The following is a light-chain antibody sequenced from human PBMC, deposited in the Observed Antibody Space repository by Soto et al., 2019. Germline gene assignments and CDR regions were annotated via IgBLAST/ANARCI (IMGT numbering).Light chain of an antibody. J-gene: IGLJ1*01. CDR3: GSYTSSSAYG. Sequence: QSALTQPASVSGSPGQSIAISCTGTSSDVGYYNYVSWYQQHPGKAPNVMIYDVNNRPSGVPDRFSGSKSGNTASLTISGLQADDEADYYCGSYTSSSAYGLGTGTKLTVL. CDR1: SSDVGYYNY. V-gene: IGLV2-14*01. CDR2: DVN.